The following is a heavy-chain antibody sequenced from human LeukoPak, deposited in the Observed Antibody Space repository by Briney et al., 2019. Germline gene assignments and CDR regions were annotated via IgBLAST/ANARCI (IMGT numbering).Heavy chain of an antibody. CDR2: INPNSGGT. CDR3: ARDRLQYPYYYYYGMDV. CDR1: GYTFTGYY. J-gene: IGHJ6*02. V-gene: IGHV1-2*02. Sequence: ASVKVSCKASGYTFTGYYMHWVRQAPRQGLEWMGWINPNSGGTNYAQKFQGRVTMTRDTSISTAYMELSRLRSDDTAVYYCARDRLQYPYYYYYGMDVWGQGTTVTVSS. D-gene: IGHD4-4*01.